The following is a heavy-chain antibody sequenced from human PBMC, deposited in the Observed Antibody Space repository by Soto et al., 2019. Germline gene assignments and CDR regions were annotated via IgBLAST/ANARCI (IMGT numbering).Heavy chain of an antibody. CDR2: FYYGGGT. V-gene: IGHV4-39*01. J-gene: IGHJ2*01. CDR1: GGSISGSTYY. Sequence: QLQLQESGPGLVKPSETLSLTCTVSGGSISGSTYYWGWIRQPPGKGLEWVGNFYYGGGTYYNPSLKSRVTISVDTSKNQFSLKLSSVAAADTAVYYCARGTTDSAMGLWYFDLWGRGTLVTVSS. D-gene: IGHD5-18*01. CDR3: ARGTTDSAMGLWYFDL.